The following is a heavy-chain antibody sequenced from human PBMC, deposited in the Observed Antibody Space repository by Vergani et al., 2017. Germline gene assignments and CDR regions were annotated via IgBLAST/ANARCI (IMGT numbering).Heavy chain of an antibody. Sequence: QVQLVQSGAEVKKPGASVKVSCKASGYTLTSYDINWVRQSTGQGLEWMGWMKPNSGNTGYAQKFQGRVTMTRNTSISTAYMELSSLRSEDTTVYYCARASVAYYDFWSGYYSGGYYYYYMDVWGKGTTVTVSS. V-gene: IGHV1-8*01. CDR2: MKPNSGNT. CDR1: GYTLTSYD. D-gene: IGHD3-3*01. CDR3: ARASVAYYDFWSGYYSGGYYYYYMDV. J-gene: IGHJ6*03.